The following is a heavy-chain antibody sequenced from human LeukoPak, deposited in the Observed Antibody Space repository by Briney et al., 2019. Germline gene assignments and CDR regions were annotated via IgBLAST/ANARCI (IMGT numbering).Heavy chain of an antibody. CDR2: ISGSGGST. V-gene: IGHV3-23*01. Sequence: AGGSLRLSCAASGFTFTSYAMNWVRQAPGKGLEWVSAISGSGGSTYYADSVKGRFTVSRDNSENTLFLQMNSLRVEDTAIYYCAKDTDVVVPEYFQYWGQGTLVTVSS. J-gene: IGHJ1*01. D-gene: IGHD2-15*01. CDR1: GFTFTSYA. CDR3: AKDTDVVVPEYFQY.